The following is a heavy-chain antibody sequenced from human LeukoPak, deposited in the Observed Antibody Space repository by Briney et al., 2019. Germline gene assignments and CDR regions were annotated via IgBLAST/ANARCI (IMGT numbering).Heavy chain of an antibody. Sequence: SETLSLICTVSGGSISSSSYYWGWIRQPPGQGLEWIGSIYYSGSTYYNPSLKSRVTISVDTAKNQFSLKLSSVTAADTAVYYCASLVVITSGAFDIWGQGTMVTVSS. V-gene: IGHV4-39*01. CDR2: IYYSGST. CDR3: ASLVVITSGAFDI. CDR1: GGSISSSSYY. J-gene: IGHJ3*02. D-gene: IGHD3-22*01.